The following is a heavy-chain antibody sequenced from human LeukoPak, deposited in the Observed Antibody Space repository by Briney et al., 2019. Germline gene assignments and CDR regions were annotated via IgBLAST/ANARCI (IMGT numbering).Heavy chain of an antibody. CDR1: GYTLTELF. J-gene: IGHJ4*02. D-gene: IGHD1-20*01. CDR3: ATSLAPQINLIDY. V-gene: IGHV1-24*01. CDR2: FDPEDGET. Sequence: GASGKVSCKVFGYTLTELFMHWVRQGPGKRLEWMGGFDPEDGETIYAQKFQGRVTMTEDTSTDTAYMELSSLRSEDTAVYYCATSLAPQINLIDYWGQGTLVTVSS.